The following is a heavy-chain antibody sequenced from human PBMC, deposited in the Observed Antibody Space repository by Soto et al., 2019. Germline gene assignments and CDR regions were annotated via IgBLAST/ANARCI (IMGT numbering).Heavy chain of an antibody. D-gene: IGHD3-22*01. J-gene: IGHJ6*02. V-gene: IGHV3-15*07. CDR3: TTDRYYYDSSGYWVYYGMDV. Sequence: EVQLVESGGGLVKPGGSLRLSCAASGFTFSNAWMNWVRQAPGKGLEWVGRIKSKTDGGTTDYAAPVKGRFTISIDDSKNTLYLQMNSLKTEDTAVYYCTTDRYYYDSSGYWVYYGMDVWGQGTTVTVSS. CDR1: GFTFSNAW. CDR2: IKSKTDGGTT.